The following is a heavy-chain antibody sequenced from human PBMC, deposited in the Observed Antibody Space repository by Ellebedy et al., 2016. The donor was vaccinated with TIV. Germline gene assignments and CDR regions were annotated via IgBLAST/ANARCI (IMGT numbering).Heavy chain of an antibody. V-gene: IGHV3-23*01. CDR2: ISGSGGST. CDR1: GFTFSNAW. Sequence: GESLKISXAASGFTFSNAWMSWVRQAPGKGLEWVSAISGSGGSTYYADSVKGRFTISRDNSKNTLYLQMNSLRAEDTAVYYCAKGTYYDSSGYYFLFDYWGQGTLVTVSS. CDR3: AKGTYYDSSGYYFLFDY. D-gene: IGHD3-22*01. J-gene: IGHJ4*02.